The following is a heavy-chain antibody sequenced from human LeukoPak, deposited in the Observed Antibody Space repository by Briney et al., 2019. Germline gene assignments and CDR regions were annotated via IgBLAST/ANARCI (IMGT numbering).Heavy chain of an antibody. CDR1: GFTFSSYS. Sequence: TGGSLRLSCAASGFTFSSYSMNWVRQAPGKGLEWVSSISRSSDYIYYADSVKGRFTISRDNSKNTLYLQMNSLRAADTAVYYCAKEKKIPIFGTRHYYYMDVWGKGTTVTISS. CDR3: AKEKKIPIFGTRHYYYMDV. CDR2: ISRSSDYI. J-gene: IGHJ6*03. D-gene: IGHD3-10*01. V-gene: IGHV3-21*01.